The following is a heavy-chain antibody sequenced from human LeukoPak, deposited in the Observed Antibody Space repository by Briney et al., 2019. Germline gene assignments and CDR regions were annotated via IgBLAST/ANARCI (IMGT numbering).Heavy chain of an antibody. V-gene: IGHV4-38-2*01. D-gene: IGHD3-10*01. CDR2: IYHRGGT. Sequence: SETLSLTCAVPGYSISRGHYWGWIGQPPGQGLEWIGSIYHRGGTYYNPSLKSRVTISVDTSKNQFSLKMKSVTAADTAVYYCAGFTPAVDYCSQGTLVTVSS. CDR3: AGFTPAVDY. J-gene: IGHJ4*02. CDR1: GYSISRGHY.